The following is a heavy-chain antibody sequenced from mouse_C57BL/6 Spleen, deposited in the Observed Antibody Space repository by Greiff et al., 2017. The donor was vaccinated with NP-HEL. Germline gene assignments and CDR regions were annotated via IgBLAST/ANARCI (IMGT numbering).Heavy chain of an antibody. CDR3: ARSDESYLYYFDY. CDR2: IYPSDGET. V-gene: IGHV1-61*01. Sequence: VQLQQPGAELVRPGSSVKLSCKASGYTFTSYWMDWVKQRPGQGLEWIGNIYPSDGETHYNQKFKDKATLTVDKSSSTAYRQLSSLTSEDSSVYFGARSDESYLYYFDYWGQGTTLTVSS. D-gene: IGHD2-12*01. J-gene: IGHJ2*01. CDR1: GYTFTSYW.